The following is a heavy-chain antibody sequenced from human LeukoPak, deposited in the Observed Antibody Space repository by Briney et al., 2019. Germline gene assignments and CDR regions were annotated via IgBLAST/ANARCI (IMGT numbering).Heavy chain of an antibody. D-gene: IGHD5-18*01. CDR3: ARDLRLGDTATGDDY. CDR2: INPNSGGT. Sequence: GASVKVSCKASGYTFTGYYMHWVRQAPGQGLEWMGWINPNSGGTNYAQKFQGRVTMTRDTSISTAYMELSRLRSDDTAVYYCARDLRLGDTATGDDYWGQGTLVTVSS. CDR1: GYTFTGYY. J-gene: IGHJ4*02. V-gene: IGHV1-2*02.